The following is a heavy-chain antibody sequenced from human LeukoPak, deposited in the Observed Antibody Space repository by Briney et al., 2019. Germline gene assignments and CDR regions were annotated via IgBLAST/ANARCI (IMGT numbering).Heavy chain of an antibody. CDR2: ISAYNGNT. CDR1: GYTFTSYG. V-gene: IGHV1-18*01. D-gene: IGHD2-2*01. CDR3: ARTDSTTSCYMGGGSRYLPH. Sequence: ASVKVSCKASGYTFTSYGISWVRQAPGQGRECMGWISAYNGNTNYAQKLQGRVTMTTDTSTSTAYMELSSLRSDDTAVYYCARTDSTTSCYMGGGSRYLPHWGQGTLVTVSP. J-gene: IGHJ4*02.